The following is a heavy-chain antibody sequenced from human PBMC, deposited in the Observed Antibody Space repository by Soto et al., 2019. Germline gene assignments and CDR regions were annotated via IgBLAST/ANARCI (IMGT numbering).Heavy chain of an antibody. J-gene: IGHJ3*02. V-gene: IGHV3-74*01. CDR3: ARDPGDCGGDCPRFDI. CDR2: INSDGSST. D-gene: IGHD2-21*02. Sequence: GGSLRLSXAASGFTFSSYWMHWVRQAPGKGLVWVSRINSDGSSTSYADSVKGRFTISRDNAKSTLYLQMNSLRAEDTAVYYCARDPGDCGGDCPRFDIWGQGTMVTVSS. CDR1: GFTFSSYW.